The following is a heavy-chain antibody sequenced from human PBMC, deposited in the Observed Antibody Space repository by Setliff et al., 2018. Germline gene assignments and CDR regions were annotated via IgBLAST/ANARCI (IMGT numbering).Heavy chain of an antibody. D-gene: IGHD5-12*01. Sequence: SETLSLTCTVSGGSISSSSYYWGWIRQPPGKGLGWIGSIYYSGSTYYNPSLKSRVTISVDTSKNQFSLNLNSVTAADTALYYCARESRFGYSGYDCAFDYWGQGMLVTVSS. CDR3: ARESRFGYSGYDCAFDY. V-gene: IGHV4-39*02. CDR2: IYYSGST. J-gene: IGHJ4*02. CDR1: GGSISSSSYY.